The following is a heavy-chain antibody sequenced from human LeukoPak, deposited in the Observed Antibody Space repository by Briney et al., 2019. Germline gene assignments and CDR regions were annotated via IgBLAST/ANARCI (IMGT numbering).Heavy chain of an antibody. CDR2: INHSGST. CDR3: ARGGGSSGF. D-gene: IGHD6-19*01. Sequence: SETLSLTCAVYGGSFSGYYWSWIRQPPGKGLEWIGEINHSGSTNYNPSLKSRVTISVDTSKNQFSLKLSSVTAADTAVYYCARGGGSSGFWGQETLVTVSS. V-gene: IGHV4-34*01. CDR1: GGSFSGYY. J-gene: IGHJ4*02.